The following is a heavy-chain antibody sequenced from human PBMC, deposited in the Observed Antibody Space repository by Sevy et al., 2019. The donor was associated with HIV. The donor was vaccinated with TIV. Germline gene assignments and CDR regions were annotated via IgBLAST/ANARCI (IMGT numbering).Heavy chain of an antibody. V-gene: IGHV3-15*07. Sequence: GGSLRLSCAASGFTFSNAWMNWVRQAPGKGLEWVGRIKSKTDGGTTDYAAPVKGRFTMSKDDSKNTLYLQMNSLKIEDTAVYYCTTDVPSWYYYDNSGYYFDYWGQGTLVTVSS. D-gene: IGHD3-22*01. CDR1: GFTFSNAW. J-gene: IGHJ4*02. CDR2: IKSKTDGGTT. CDR3: TTDVPSWYYYDNSGYYFDY.